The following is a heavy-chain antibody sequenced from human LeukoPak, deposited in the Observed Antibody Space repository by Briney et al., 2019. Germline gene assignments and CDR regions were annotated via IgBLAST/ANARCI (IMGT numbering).Heavy chain of an antibody. CDR3: AKARLPGGMAATFFDY. CDR1: GFTFDDYA. CDR2: ISWDGGST. Sequence: GGSLRLSCAASGFTFDDYAMHWVRQAPGKGLEWVSLISWDGGSTYYADSVKGRFTISRDNSKNSLYLQMNSLRAEDTALYYCAKARLPGGMAATFFDYWGRGTLVTVSS. D-gene: IGHD6-25*01. V-gene: IGHV3-43D*03. J-gene: IGHJ4*02.